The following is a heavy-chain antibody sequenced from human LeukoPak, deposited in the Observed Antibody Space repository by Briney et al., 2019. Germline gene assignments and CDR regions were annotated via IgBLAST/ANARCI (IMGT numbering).Heavy chain of an antibody. CDR1: GFTFDDYT. CDR2: ISWDGGST. Sequence: GGSLRLSCAASGFTFDDYTMHWVRQAPGKGLEWVSLISWDGGSTYYADSVKGRFTISRDNSKNSLYLQMNSLRTEDTALYYCAKGSLNSGSYSDYWGQGTLVTVSS. D-gene: IGHD1-26*01. J-gene: IGHJ4*02. V-gene: IGHV3-43*01. CDR3: AKGSLNSGSYSDY.